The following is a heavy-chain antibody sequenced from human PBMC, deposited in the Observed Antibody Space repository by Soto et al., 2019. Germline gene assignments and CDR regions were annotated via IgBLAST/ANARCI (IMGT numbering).Heavy chain of an antibody. J-gene: IGHJ4*02. CDR3: AKKVNSGPGSQYFDY. V-gene: IGHV3-23*01. CDR1: GFTFSSYS. Sequence: TGGSLRLSCAASGFTFSSYSMIWVRQAPGKGLEWVSGFRTGGDDGTTYYADSVKGRFTISRDNSKNTLFLQMNSLRVEDTAIYYCAKKVNSGPGSQYFDYWGQGTLVTVSS. CDR2: FRTGGDDGTT. D-gene: IGHD3-10*01.